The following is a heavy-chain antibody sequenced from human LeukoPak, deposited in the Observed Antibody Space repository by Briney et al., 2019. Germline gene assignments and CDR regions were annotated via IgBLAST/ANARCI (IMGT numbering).Heavy chain of an antibody. Sequence: GGSLRLSCAASGFTFSRYATSWVRQAPGKGLEWVSGISASGESAYYADSVKGRFTISRDNSKNALYLQINSLRAEDTAVYYCATNMKKGSDVWGQGTMVTVSS. J-gene: IGHJ3*01. V-gene: IGHV3-23*01. CDR1: GFTFSRYA. D-gene: IGHD2-15*01. CDR3: ATNMKKGSDV. CDR2: ISASGESA.